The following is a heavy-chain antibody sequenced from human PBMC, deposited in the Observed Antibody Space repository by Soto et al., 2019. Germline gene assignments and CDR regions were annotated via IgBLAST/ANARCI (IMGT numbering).Heavy chain of an antibody. D-gene: IGHD6-19*01. CDR1: GGSISSYY. V-gene: IGHV4-59*01. J-gene: IGHJ4*02. CDR3: ARSSGWYKALWDY. CDR2: IYYSGST. Sequence: SETLSLTCTVSGGSISSYYCSWIRQPPGKGLEWIGYIYYSGSTNYNPSLKSRVTISVDTSKNKFSLKLSSVTAADTAVYYCARSSGWYKALWDYWGQGTLAPVP.